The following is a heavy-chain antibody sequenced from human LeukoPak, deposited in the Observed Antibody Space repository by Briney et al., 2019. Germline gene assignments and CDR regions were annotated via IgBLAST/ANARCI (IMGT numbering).Heavy chain of an antibody. CDR1: GFTFSSYW. D-gene: IGHD2-15*01. Sequence: PGGSLRLSCAASGFTFSSYWMSWVRQAPGKGLEWVANIKQDGSEKYYVDSVKGRFTISRDNAKNSLYLQMNSLRAEDTAVYYCARVGVVRDYYYYMDVWGKGTTVTVSS. J-gene: IGHJ6*03. CDR2: IKQDGSEK. V-gene: IGHV3-7*01. CDR3: ARVGVVRDYYYYMDV.